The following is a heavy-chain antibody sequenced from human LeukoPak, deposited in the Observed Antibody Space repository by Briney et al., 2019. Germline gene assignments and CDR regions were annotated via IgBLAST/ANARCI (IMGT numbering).Heavy chain of an antibody. CDR3: ARDSFRGSYSDY. J-gene: IGHJ4*02. D-gene: IGHD1-26*01. V-gene: IGHV3-48*03. CDR2: ISSSGSTI. Sequence: GGSLRLPCAASEFTFTSYEMNWVRQAPGKGLEWVSYISSSGSTIYYADSVKGRFTISRDNAKNSLYLQMNSLRAGDTAVYYCARDSFRGSYSDYWGQGTLVTVSS. CDR1: EFTFTSYE.